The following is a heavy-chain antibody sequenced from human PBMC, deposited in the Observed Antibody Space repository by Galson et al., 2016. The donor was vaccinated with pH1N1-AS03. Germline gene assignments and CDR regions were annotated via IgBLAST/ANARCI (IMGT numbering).Heavy chain of an antibody. Sequence: SLRLSCAASGFIFSDYAMHWVRQAPGKGLEWVAFVSYDTARQQYADSVKGRFTISKDRPRNMPYLEMNNLRVEDTAVYYCVKETGFSGTWYPFHQWGQGTLVRVSA. CDR3: VKETGFSGTWYPFHQ. CDR2: VSYDTARQ. D-gene: IGHD6-13*01. V-gene: IGHV3-30-3*01. J-gene: IGHJ1*01. CDR1: GFIFSDYA.